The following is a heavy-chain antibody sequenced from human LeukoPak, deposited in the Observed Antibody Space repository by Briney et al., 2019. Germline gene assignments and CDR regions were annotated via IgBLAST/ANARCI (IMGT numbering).Heavy chain of an antibody. J-gene: IGHJ6*03. V-gene: IGHV3-7*01. CDR3: ARDYGSMVRGVIGRSSDYNYHYYMDV. CDR1: GFTFSSYR. D-gene: IGHD3-10*01. Sequence: GGSLRLSCAASGFTFSSYRMSWVRQAPGKGLEWVDNIKQDGSEKYYVDSVKGRFTISRDNAKNSLYLQMNSLRAEDTAVYYCARDYGSMVRGVIGRSSDYNYHYYMDVWGKGTTVTVSS. CDR2: IKQDGSEK.